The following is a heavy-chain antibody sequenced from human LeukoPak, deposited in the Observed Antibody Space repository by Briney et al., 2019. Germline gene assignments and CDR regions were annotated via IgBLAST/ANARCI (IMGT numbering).Heavy chain of an antibody. J-gene: IGHJ4*02. V-gene: IGHV1-69*13. CDR3: AMGYYDSSGYYGVDY. D-gene: IGHD3-22*01. Sequence: ASVKVSCKASGYTFTGYYMHWVRQAPGQGLEWMGGIIPIFGTANYAQKFQGRVTITADESTSTAYMELSSLRSGDTAVYYCAMGYYDSSGYYGVDYWGQGALVTVSS. CDR1: GYTFTGYY. CDR2: IIPIFGTA.